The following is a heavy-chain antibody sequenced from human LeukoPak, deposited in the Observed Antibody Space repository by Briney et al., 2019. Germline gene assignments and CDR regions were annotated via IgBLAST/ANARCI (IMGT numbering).Heavy chain of an antibody. CDR2: IKENGNEQ. V-gene: IGHV3-7*01. D-gene: IGHD1-14*01. Sequence: GGSLRLSCAASGFTFSNYGMHWVRQAPGKGPEWVAHIKENGNEQYYADSVKGRFTISRDNAKKSLCLQMNSLRAEDTALYYCARGPGDFDASDIWGQGTMVTVSS. J-gene: IGHJ3*02. CDR3: ARGPGDFDASDI. CDR1: GFTFSNYG.